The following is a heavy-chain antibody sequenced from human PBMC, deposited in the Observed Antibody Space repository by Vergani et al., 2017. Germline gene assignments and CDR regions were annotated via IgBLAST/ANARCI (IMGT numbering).Heavy chain of an antibody. CDR1: GFTFSSYS. J-gene: IGHJ5*02. D-gene: IGHD5-12*01. V-gene: IGHV3-21*01. CDR3: ARDITLRSGHDTPSP. Sequence: EVQLVESGGGLVKPGGSLRLSCAASGFTFSSYSMNWVRQAPGKGLEWVSSISSSSSYIYYADSVKGRFTISRDNAKNSLYLQMNSLRAEDTAVYYCARDITLRSGHDTPSPWGQGTLVTVSS. CDR2: ISSSSSYI.